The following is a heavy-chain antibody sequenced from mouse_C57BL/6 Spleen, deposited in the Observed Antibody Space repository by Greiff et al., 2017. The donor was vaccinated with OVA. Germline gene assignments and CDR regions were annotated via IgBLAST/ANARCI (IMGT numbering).Heavy chain of an antibody. J-gene: IGHJ1*03. D-gene: IGHD2-1*01. CDR2: IDPNSGGT. Sequence: QVQLQQPGAELVKPGASVKLSCKASGYTFTSYWMHWVKQRPGRGLEWIGRIDPNSGGTKYNEKFKSKATLTVDKSSSTAYMQLSSLTSEDSAVYYGARRGYCNYAYWYFDVWGTGTTVTVSS. CDR3: ARRGYCNYAYWYFDV. V-gene: IGHV1-72*01. CDR1: GYTFTSYW.